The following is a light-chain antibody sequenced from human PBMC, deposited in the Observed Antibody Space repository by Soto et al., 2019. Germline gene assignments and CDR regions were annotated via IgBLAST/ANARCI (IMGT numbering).Light chain of an antibody. Sequence: QSVLTQPASVSGSPGQSITISCTGTSSDIGAYNSVSWYQHHPGKAPKLIVFQVSFRPSAVSDRFSGSKSDNTASLTISGLQTEDEADYYCLSCTASSTFVFGTGTKVTVL. CDR2: QVS. CDR1: SSDIGAYNS. J-gene: IGLJ1*01. CDR3: LSCTASSTFV. V-gene: IGLV2-14*01.